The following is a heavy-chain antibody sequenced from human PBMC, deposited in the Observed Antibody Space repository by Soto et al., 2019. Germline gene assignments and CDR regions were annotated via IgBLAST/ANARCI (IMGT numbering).Heavy chain of an antibody. D-gene: IGHD6-6*01. CDR3: ARDSSAAARRGGMDV. CDR1: GFTFSTYS. Sequence: EVQLVESGGGLVQPGGSLRLSCAASGFTFSTYSMNWVRQAPGKGLEWVSYISNTGGTRYYADSVKGRITISRDNAKNSLYLHLTCLRQEDTAVYYCARDSSAAARRGGMDVWGQGITVTVSS. CDR2: ISNTGGTR. J-gene: IGHJ6*02. V-gene: IGHV3-48*02.